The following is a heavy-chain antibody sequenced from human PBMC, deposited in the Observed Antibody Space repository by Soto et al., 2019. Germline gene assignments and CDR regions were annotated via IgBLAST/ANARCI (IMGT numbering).Heavy chain of an antibody. CDR1: GFTLSSYG. CDR3: AKDSRSLLWFGEPGGYFDY. Sequence: GGSLRLSCAASGFTLSSYGMHWVRQAPGKGLEWVAVISYDGSNKYYADSVKGRFTISRDNSKNTLYLQMNSLRAEDTAVYYCAKDSRSLLWFGEPGGYFDYWGQGTLVTVSS. D-gene: IGHD3-10*01. V-gene: IGHV3-30*18. J-gene: IGHJ4*02. CDR2: ISYDGSNK.